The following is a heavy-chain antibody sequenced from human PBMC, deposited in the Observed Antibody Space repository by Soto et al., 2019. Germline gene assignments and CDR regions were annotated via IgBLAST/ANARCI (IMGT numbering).Heavy chain of an antibody. J-gene: IGHJ4*02. CDR1: GFTFSSYS. V-gene: IGHV3-48*01. Sequence: EVQLVESGGGLVQPGGSLRLSCAASGFTFSSYSMNWVRQAPGKGLEWVSYISSSSSTIYYADSVKGRFTISRDNAKNSLYLQMNSLRAEVTAVYYCAVWGSYRYRGLVDYWGQGTLVTVSS. CDR2: ISSSSSTI. CDR3: AVWGSYRYRGLVDY. D-gene: IGHD3-16*02.